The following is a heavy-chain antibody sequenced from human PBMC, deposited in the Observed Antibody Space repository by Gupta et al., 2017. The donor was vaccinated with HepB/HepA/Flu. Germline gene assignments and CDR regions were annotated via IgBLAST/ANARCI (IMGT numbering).Heavy chain of an antibody. V-gene: IGHV3-30*18. CDR1: GCSSGQYG. D-gene: IGHD5-24*01. J-gene: IGHJ6*02. CDR2: ISNDGSNQ. CDR3: AKDWKWDRNNYGMNV. Sequence: EKVVESGGGVVQPGRARGRSCAAYGCSSGQYGMPRVREAPGKGLEWVAVISNDGSNQYYTDSVKGRFTISRENSKNTLYLQMNSLRTEDTAVYYCAKDWKWDRNNYGMNVWGQGTTVTVSS.